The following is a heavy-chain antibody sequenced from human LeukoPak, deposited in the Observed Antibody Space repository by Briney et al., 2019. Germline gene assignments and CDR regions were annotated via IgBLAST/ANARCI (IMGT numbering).Heavy chain of an antibody. J-gene: IGHJ5*02. CDR3: ARVAQPGISGVALAPNWFDP. CDR1: GSSISTEYY. Sequence: PSETLSLTCVVSGSSISTEYYWGWIRQPPGKGLEWIGSIYHTGTTYYNLSLQSRVTISVDTSKNQLSLKLTSVTATDTAVYYCARVAQPGISGVALAPNWFDPWGQGTLVTVSS. CDR2: IYHTGTT. V-gene: IGHV4-38-2*01. D-gene: IGHD3-3*01.